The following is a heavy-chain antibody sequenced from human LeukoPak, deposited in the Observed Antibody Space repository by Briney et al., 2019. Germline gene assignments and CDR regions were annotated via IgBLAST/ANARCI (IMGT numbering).Heavy chain of an antibody. CDR3: PRAADYTNGVCYAGPAYYYCGMDV. J-gene: IGHJ6*02. Sequence: GGSLRLSRAASRLTHSQYYMNWIRPAAAKGVAWVSCINSSGSTIYYADSVKGRFTISRDNPKNSLYLQMNRLRDEDTAVYYCPRAADYTNGVCYAGPAYYYCGMDVWGQGTTVSVSS. D-gene: IGHD2-8*01. CDR2: INSSGSTI. CDR1: RLTHSQYY. V-gene: IGHV3-11*01.